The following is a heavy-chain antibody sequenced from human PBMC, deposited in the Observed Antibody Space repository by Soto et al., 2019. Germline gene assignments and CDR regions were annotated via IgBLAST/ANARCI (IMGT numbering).Heavy chain of an antibody. J-gene: IGHJ5*02. CDR1: GGTFNSYS. CDR3: TRRGRQSANWFDP. Sequence: QVQLVQSGAEVKTPGSSVKVSCKASGGTFNSYSIDWVRQAPGQGFEWMGGIIPMSGRPNYAQRFQGRVRFHADKYTKKVYMEVNSLTHEDSAVYYCTRRGRQSANWFDPWGQGTLVTVSS. V-gene: IGHV1-69*06. CDR2: IIPMSGRP.